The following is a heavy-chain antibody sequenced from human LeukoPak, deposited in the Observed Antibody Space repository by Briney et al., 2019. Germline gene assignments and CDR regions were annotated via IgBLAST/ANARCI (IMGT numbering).Heavy chain of an antibody. J-gene: IGHJ4*02. CDR3: ARAYIAVAGSYYFDY. Sequence: PGGSLRLSCVASGFDFSSYGMDWVRQAPGKGLEWVSYISSNSRTVNYADSVKGRFTISRDNAKNSLYLQMNSLRAEDTAVYYCARAYIAVAGSYYFDYWGQGTLVTVSS. V-gene: IGHV3-48*01. D-gene: IGHD6-19*01. CDR1: GFDFSSYG. CDR2: ISSNSRTV.